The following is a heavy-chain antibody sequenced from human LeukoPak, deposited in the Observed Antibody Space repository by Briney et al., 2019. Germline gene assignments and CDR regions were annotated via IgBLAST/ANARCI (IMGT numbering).Heavy chain of an antibody. CDR2: IYYSGST. CDR3: ARGRGSSWSVYYYYYGMDV. CDR1: GGSISSSSYY. V-gene: IGHV4-39*07. Sequence: SETLSLTCTVSGGSISSSSYYWGWIRQPPGKGLEWIGSIYYSGSTYYNPSLKSRVTISVDTSKNQFSLKLSSVTAADTAVYYCARGRGSSWSVYYYYYGMDVWGQGTTVTVSS. J-gene: IGHJ6*02. D-gene: IGHD6-13*01.